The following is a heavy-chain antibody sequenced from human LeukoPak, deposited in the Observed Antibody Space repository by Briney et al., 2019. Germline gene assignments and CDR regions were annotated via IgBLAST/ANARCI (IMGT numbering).Heavy chain of an antibody. V-gene: IGHV4-61*02. CDR3: AREDSGYDSQ. CDR2: IYTSGIT. D-gene: IGHD5-12*01. CDR1: GGSISSGSYY. J-gene: IGHJ4*02. Sequence: SQTLSLTCTVSGGSISSGSYYWSWIRQPAGKGREWIVRIYTSGITNYNPSLTSRVTISVDTSKNQFSLKLSSVTAADTAVYYCAREDSGYDSQWGQGTLVTVSS.